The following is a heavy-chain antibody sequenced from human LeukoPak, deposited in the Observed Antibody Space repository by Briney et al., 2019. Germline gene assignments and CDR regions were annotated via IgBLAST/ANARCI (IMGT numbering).Heavy chain of an antibody. CDR3: ASDLYGGNPRGFDY. D-gene: IGHD4-23*01. J-gene: IGHJ4*02. V-gene: IGHV3-21*01. Sequence: GGSLRLSCAASGFTFSSYSMNWVRQAPGKGLEWVSSISSSSSYIYYADSVKGRFTISGDNAKNSLYLQMNSLRAEDTAVYYCASDLYGGNPRGFDYWGQGTLVTVSS. CDR1: GFTFSSYS. CDR2: ISSSSSYI.